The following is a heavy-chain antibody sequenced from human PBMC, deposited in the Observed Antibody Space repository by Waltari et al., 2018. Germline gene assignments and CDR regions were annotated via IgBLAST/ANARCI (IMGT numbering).Heavy chain of an antibody. CDR1: GGSFGGYG. CDR2: IIPMFGIP. J-gene: IGHJ6*03. Sequence: VQLVQSGGEVKTPGSSVKVSCKASGGSFGGYGISWVRQAPGQGLEWMGVIIPMFGIPDFSQKVQDRLTITADESTNTAYMELSSLTPEETAIYYCARHELGISQYYYNMYVWGQGTTVTISS. CDR3: ARHELGISQYYYNMYV. D-gene: IGHD7-27*01. V-gene: IGHV1-69*12.